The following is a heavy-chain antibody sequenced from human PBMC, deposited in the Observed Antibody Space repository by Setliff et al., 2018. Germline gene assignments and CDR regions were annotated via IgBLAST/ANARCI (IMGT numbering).Heavy chain of an antibody. J-gene: IGHJ5*02. CDR2: IIPIYGST. Sequence: ASVKVSCKASGGSFSNYAIIWVRQAPGQGPEWMGGIIPIYGSTNNAEKFQGRVTFSADESMSTVYMELSSLTSADTALYHCARDALYDSNDRNSYYGNWLDPWGQGTLVTSPQ. D-gene: IGHD3-22*01. CDR1: GGSFSNYA. V-gene: IGHV1-69*01. CDR3: ARDALYDSNDRNSYYGNWLDP.